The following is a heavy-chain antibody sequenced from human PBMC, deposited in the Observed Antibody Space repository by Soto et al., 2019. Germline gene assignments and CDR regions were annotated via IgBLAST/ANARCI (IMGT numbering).Heavy chain of an antibody. CDR2: IYYSGNT. Sequence: QLQLQESGPGLVKPSETLSLTCTVSGGSISSSSYYWGWIRQPPGKGLEWIGSIYYSGNTYYTPSLKRPVTISVDTSKNQFSLKLSSVTAADTAVYYCAREGGRYCTGGSCQVDYWGQGTLVTVSS. CDR1: GGSISSSSYY. J-gene: IGHJ4*02. V-gene: IGHV4-39*02. CDR3: AREGGRYCTGGSCQVDY. D-gene: IGHD2-15*01.